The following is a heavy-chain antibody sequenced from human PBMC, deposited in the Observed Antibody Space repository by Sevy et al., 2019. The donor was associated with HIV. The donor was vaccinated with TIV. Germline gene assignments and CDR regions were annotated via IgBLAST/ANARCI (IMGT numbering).Heavy chain of an antibody. D-gene: IGHD2-15*01. J-gene: IGHJ4*02. CDR2: IYSGGSK. CDR1: GFTVSSNC. V-gene: IGHV3-53*01. Sequence: GGSLRLSCAASGFTVSSNCMTWVRQAPGKGLEWVSLIYSGGSKYYADSVKGRFTISRDNSKNTLYLQMNSLRAEDTAIYYCARISENCSGGSCYLAYWGQGTLVTVSS. CDR3: ARISENCSGGSCYLAY.